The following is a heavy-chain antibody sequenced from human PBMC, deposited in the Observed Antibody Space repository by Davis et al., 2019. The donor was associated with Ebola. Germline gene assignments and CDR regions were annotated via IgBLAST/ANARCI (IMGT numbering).Heavy chain of an antibody. J-gene: IGHJ6*03. CDR3: AKKGFGSGSSIYYYYMDV. V-gene: IGHV3-23*01. CDR2: ISGSGGST. CDR1: GFTFSSYA. D-gene: IGHD3-10*01. Sequence: GESLKISCAASGFTFSSYAMSWVRQAPGKGLEWVSAISGSGGSTYYADSVKGRFTISRDNSKNTLYLQMNSLRAEDTAVYYCAKKGFGSGSSIYYYYMDVWGKGTTVTVSS.